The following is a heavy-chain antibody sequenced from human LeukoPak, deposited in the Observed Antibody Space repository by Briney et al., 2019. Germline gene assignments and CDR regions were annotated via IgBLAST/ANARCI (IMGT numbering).Heavy chain of an antibody. D-gene: IGHD4-23*01. V-gene: IGHV3-23*01. CDR1: GFTFSSCA. Sequence: PGGSLRLSCAASGFTFSSCAMSWGRQAPGKGLEWVSAISSGGGSAYSADSVKGRFTISRDNSKNTLYLQMNSLRVEDTAVYYCAKGAVKDYGGGTSRVDYWGQGTLVTVSS. CDR3: AKGAVKDYGGGTSRVDY. CDR2: ISSGGGSA. J-gene: IGHJ4*02.